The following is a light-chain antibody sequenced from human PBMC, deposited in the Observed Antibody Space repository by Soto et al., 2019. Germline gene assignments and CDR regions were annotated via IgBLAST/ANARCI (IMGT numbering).Light chain of an antibody. CDR3: CSDTSSSTPVV. V-gene: IGLV2-14*03. J-gene: IGLJ2*01. Sequence: QSALTQPASVSGSPGQSITISCTGTSSDVGGYNYVSWYQQHPGKAPKLMIYDVSNRPSGVSNRFSGSKSGNTASLTISGLQDEDEADYYCCSDTSSSTPVVFGGGTKLTVL. CDR2: DVS. CDR1: SSDVGGYNY.